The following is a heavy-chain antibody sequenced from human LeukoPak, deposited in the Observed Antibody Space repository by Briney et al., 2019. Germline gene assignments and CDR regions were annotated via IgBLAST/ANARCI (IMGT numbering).Heavy chain of an antibody. V-gene: IGHV5-51*01. D-gene: IGHD3-3*01. Sequence: GESLKISCKASGYIFANYWIGWVRQMPGKGLEWMGIIFPCDSDTRYSPSFQGQVTISVDKSISTAYLQWSSLKASDTAMSSCARPIQIRFRDASAIWGQGTMVTVSS. CDR1: GYIFANYW. CDR2: IFPCDSDT. J-gene: IGHJ3*02. CDR3: ARPIQIRFRDASAI.